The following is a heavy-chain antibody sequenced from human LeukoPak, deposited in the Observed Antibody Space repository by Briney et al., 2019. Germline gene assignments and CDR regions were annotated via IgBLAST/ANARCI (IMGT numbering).Heavy chain of an antibody. CDR3: ARGGGVGATAQH. CDR2: MNPNSGNT. J-gene: IGHJ4*02. Sequence: ASVKVSCKASGYTFTGDYIYWVRQATGQGLEWMGWMNPNSGNTGYAQKFQGRVTITRNTSISTAYMELSSLRSEDTAVYYCARGGGVGATAQHWGQGTLVTVSS. CDR1: GYTFTGDY. D-gene: IGHD1-26*01. V-gene: IGHV1-8*03.